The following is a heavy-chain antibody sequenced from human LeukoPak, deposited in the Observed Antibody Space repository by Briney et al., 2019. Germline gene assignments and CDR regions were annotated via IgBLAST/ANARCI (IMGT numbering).Heavy chain of an antibody. V-gene: IGHV4-34*01. CDR2: INHSGST. Sequence: KSSETLSLTCTVSGGSISSYYWSWIRQPPGKGLEWIGEINHSGSTNYNPSLKSRVTISVDTSKNQFSLKLSSVTAADTAVYYCARYSGWYLVPDYWGQGTLVTVSS. J-gene: IGHJ4*02. CDR3: ARYSGWYLVPDY. CDR1: GGSISSYY. D-gene: IGHD6-19*01.